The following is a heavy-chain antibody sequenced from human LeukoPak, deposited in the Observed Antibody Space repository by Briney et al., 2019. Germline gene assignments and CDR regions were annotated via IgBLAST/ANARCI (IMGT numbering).Heavy chain of an antibody. CDR3: ARDPTNWGWHEKYFDY. J-gene: IGHJ4*02. CDR1: GFTFSSYS. V-gene: IGHV3-21*01. CDR2: ISSSSSYI. D-gene: IGHD7-27*01. Sequence: GGSLRLSCAASGFTFSSYSMNWVRQAPGKGLEWVSSISSSSSYIYYADSMKGRFTISRDNAKNSLYLQMNSLRAEDTAVYYCARDPTNWGWHEKYFDYWGQGTLVTVSS.